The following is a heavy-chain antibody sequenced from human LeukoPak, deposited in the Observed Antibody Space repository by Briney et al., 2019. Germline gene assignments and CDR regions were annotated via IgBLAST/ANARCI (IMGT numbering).Heavy chain of an antibody. CDR2: IRWNSGSI. J-gene: IGHJ4*02. D-gene: IGHD3-16*02. V-gene: IGHV3-9*01. CDR1: GFTFDDYA. CDR3: ARADYDYVWGSYRQYYFDY. Sequence: GRSLRLSCAASGFTFDDYAMHWVRQAPGEGLEWVSGIRWNSGSIGYADSVKGRFTISRDNAKNSPYLQMNSLRAEDTAVYYCARADYDYVWGSYRQYYFDYWGQGTLVTVSS.